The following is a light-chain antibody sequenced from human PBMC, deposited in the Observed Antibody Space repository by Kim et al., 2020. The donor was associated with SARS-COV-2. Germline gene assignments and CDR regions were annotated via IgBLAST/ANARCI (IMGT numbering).Light chain of an antibody. V-gene: IGLV3-1*01. CDR3: QAWDSSTWV. CDR1: KLGDKY. J-gene: IGLJ3*02. Sequence: VSPGQTARITCSGEKLGDKYACWYQQKPGQSPVLVIYQDSKRHSGIPERFSGSNSGNTATLTIGGTQAMDETDYYCQAWDSSTWVFGGGTQLTVL. CDR2: QDS.